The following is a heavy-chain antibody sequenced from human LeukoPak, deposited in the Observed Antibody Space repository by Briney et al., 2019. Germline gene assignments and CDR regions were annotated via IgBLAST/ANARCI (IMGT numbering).Heavy chain of an antibody. CDR2: ISSSSSYT. D-gene: IGHD6-19*01. CDR1: GFTFSSYA. CDR3: ARENSSGWSS. V-gene: IGHV3-21*05. Sequence: PGRSLRLSCAASGFTFSSYAMHWVRQAPGKGLEWVSYISSSSSYTNYADSVKGRFTISRDNAKNSLYLQMNSLRAEDTAVYYCARENSSGWSSWGQGTLVTVSS. J-gene: IGHJ5*02.